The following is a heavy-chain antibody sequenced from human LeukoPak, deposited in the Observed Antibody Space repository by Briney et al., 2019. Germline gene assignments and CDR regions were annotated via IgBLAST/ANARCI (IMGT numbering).Heavy chain of an antibody. CDR1: GGSIISSSYS. J-gene: IGHJ4*02. CDR2: IYYSGST. D-gene: IGHD6-19*01. V-gene: IGHV4-39*01. Sequence: PSETLSLTCTVSGGSIISSSYSGGWIRQPPGKGLEWIGSIYYSGSTYYNPSLKSRVTISVDTSKNQFSLKLSSVTAADTAVYYCARLRVAVIDYWGQGTLVTVSS. CDR3: ARLRVAVIDY.